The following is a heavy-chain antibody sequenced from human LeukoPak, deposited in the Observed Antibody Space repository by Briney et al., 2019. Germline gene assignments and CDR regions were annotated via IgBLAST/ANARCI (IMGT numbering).Heavy chain of an antibody. CDR2: LNLNNGGT. Sequence: ASVKVSCKASEYTFSVYHIHWVRQAPGQGLEWMGWLNLNNGGTNYAQKFQGSVTMTRDTSISTVYVELSRLRSDDTAVYYCARGSYYHPEYWGQGTLVTVSS. CDR1: EYTFSVYH. V-gene: IGHV1-2*02. CDR3: ARGSYYHPEY. J-gene: IGHJ4*02. D-gene: IGHD1-26*01.